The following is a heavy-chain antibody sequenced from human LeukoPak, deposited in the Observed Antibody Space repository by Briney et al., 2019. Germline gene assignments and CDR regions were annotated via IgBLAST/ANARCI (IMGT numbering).Heavy chain of an antibody. Sequence: PSETLSLTCTVSGGSISSYYWSWIRQPPGKGLEWIGYIYSSGSTNYNPSLKSRITISVDTSKNQFSLKLSSVTAADTAVYYCATYYVGGGGRGHWGPGTLVTVSS. CDR2: IYSSGST. CDR3: ATYYVGGGGRGH. CDR1: GGSISSYY. J-gene: IGHJ4*02. D-gene: IGHD2-21*01. V-gene: IGHV4-59*01.